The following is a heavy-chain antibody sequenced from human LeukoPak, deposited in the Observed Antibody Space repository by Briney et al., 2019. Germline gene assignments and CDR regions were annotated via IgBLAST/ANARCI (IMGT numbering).Heavy chain of an antibody. CDR1: GFTFRSYG. J-gene: IGHJ4*02. V-gene: IGHV3-30*18. Sequence: GRSLSLSCAVSGFTFRSYGMHWVRQAPGKGLEWVAVISYDGSDKYYADSVKGRFTISRDNSKNTLYLQMNSLRAEDTAVYYCAKDLDIVVVPAANIDYWGQGTLVTVSS. D-gene: IGHD2-2*01. CDR3: AKDLDIVVVPAANIDY. CDR2: ISYDGSDK.